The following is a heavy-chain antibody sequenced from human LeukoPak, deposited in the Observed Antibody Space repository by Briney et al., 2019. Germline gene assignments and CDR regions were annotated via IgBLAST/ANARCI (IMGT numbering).Heavy chain of an antibody. CDR3: ARVSIAAAGTNYYFDY. D-gene: IGHD6-13*01. J-gene: IGHJ4*02. CDR2: ISSSSSYI. Sequence: GGSLRLSCAASGFTFSSYSMNWVRQAPGKGLEWVSSISSSSSYIYYADSVKGRFNISRDNAKNSLYLQMNSLRAEDTAVYYCARVSIAAAGTNYYFDYWGQGTLVTVSS. CDR1: GFTFSSYS. V-gene: IGHV3-21*01.